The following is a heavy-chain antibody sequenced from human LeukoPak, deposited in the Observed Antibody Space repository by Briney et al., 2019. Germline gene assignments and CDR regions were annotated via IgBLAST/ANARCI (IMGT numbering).Heavy chain of an antibody. CDR3: ARQNGDYGRRYYLDY. CDR2: IYPGDSDT. V-gene: IGHV5-51*01. J-gene: IGHJ4*02. Sequence: GESLKISCKGSGYSFTSYWIGWVRQMPGKGLEWIGIIYPGDSDTRYSPSFQGQVTISADKSISTAYLQWSSLKASDTAMYYCARQNGDYGRRYYLDYWGQGTLVTVSS. CDR1: GYSFTSYW. D-gene: IGHD4-17*01.